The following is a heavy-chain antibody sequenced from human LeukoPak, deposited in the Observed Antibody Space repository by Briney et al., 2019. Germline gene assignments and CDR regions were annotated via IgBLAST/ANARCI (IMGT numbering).Heavy chain of an antibody. CDR2: IKEDGSEK. V-gene: IGHV3-7*01. CDR3: GMRQSLLH. J-gene: IGHJ4*02. Sequence: GGSLRLSCAASGFTFDDYGMSWVRQAPGRGLEWVANIKEDGSEKYNVDSVKGRFTISRDNAKNSLYLQMNSLRAEDTAVYYCGMRQSLLHWGQGTLVTVSS. CDR1: GFTFDDYG. D-gene: IGHD2-15*01.